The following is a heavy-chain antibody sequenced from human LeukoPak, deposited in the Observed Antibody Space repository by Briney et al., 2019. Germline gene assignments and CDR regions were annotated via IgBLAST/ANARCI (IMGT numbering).Heavy chain of an antibody. V-gene: IGHV3-30*18. CDR3: AKDQGIAVAGTDDAFDI. J-gene: IGHJ3*02. D-gene: IGHD6-19*01. CDR2: IAYDRSNE. Sequence: GGSLRLSCAASGFTFSNYGMHWVRQPPGKGLEWVAAIAYDRSNEYYAEFVKGRFTISRDNSKNTLYLQMYSLRAEDTAVYFCAKDQGIAVAGTDDAFDIWGQGTRVTVSS. CDR1: GFTFSNYG.